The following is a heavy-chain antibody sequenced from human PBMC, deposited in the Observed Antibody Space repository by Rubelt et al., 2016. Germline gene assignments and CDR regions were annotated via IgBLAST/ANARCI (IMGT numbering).Heavy chain of an antibody. J-gene: IGHJ6*02. CDR2: ISYDGSNK. V-gene: IGHV3-30*18. CDR1: GFTFSSYG. D-gene: IGHD4/OR15-4a*01. Sequence: QVQLVESGGGVVQPGRSLRLSCAASGFTFSSYGMHWVRQAPGKGLEWVAVISYDGSNKYFASSVKGRFTISRDNSKNTLYLQMNSLRAEDTAVYYCAKDDGCCYSYGMDVWGQGTTVTVSS. CDR3: AKDDGCCYSYGMDV.